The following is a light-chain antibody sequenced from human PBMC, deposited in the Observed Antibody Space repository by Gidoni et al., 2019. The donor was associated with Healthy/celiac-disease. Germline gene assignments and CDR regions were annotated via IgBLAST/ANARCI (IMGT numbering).Light chain of an antibody. CDR3: QQRSNWPSIT. V-gene: IGKV3-11*01. CDR1: QSVSSY. CDR2: DAS. J-gene: IGKJ5*01. Sequence: EIVLTQSPATLSLSPGERATISCRASQSVSSYLAWYQQKPGQAARLLIYDASNRATGIPARCSGSRSGTDFSLTISSLEHADFVVYYCQQRSNWPSITFGQGTRLEIK.